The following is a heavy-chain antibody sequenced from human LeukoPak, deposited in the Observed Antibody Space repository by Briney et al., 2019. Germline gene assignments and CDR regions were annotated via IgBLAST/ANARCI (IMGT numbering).Heavy chain of an antibody. V-gene: IGHV5-51*01. D-gene: IGHD2-15*01. CDR2: IYPGDSDT. J-gene: IGHJ3*02. CDR1: GYSFTSYW. CDR3: ARQYCSGGSCYPNAFDI. Sequence: GESLNISCKGSGYSFTSYWIGWVRQMPGKGLEWMGIIYPGDSDTRYSPSFQGQVTISADKSISTAYLQWSSLKASDTAMYYCARQYCSGGSCYPNAFDIWGQGTMVTVSS.